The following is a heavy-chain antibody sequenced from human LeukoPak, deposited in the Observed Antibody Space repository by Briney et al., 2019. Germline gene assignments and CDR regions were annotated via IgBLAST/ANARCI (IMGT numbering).Heavy chain of an antibody. CDR2: FYYSGST. V-gene: IGHV4-39*01. D-gene: IGHD6-13*01. CDR3: ARHAGGISATGTRPFDY. CDR1: GASFSSSTYY. Sequence: SETLSLTCTVSGASFSSSTYYWGWIRQPPGKGLEWIGSFYYSGSTYYNPSLKSRVTMSVDTSKNQFSLKLSSVTAADTAVYYCARHAGGISATGTRPFDYWGQGTLVTVSS. J-gene: IGHJ4*02.